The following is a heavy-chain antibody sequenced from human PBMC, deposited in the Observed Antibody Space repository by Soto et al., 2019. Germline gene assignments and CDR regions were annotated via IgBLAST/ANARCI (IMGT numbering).Heavy chain of an antibody. J-gene: IGHJ6*02. CDR1: GDSISSGGYY. D-gene: IGHD1-26*01. V-gene: IGHV4-31*03. CDR2: LYYGGRK. Sequence: SETLSLTCTVSGDSISSGGYYWSWIRQHPGEGLEWIGCLYYGGRKYYNPSLKSRVSISVDMSKNQFSLKLNSVTAADTAMYYCARGSRVKIPAATGRDYYYHGLDVWAQGTAVTVSS. CDR3: ARGSRVKIPAATGRDYYYHGLDV.